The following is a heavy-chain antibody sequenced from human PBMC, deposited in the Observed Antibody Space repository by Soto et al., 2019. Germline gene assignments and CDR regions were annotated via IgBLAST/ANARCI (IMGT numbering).Heavy chain of an antibody. D-gene: IGHD3-3*01. CDR2: IYSSGST. CDR3: ARLNYDFLSGPTADYYYGMDV. J-gene: IGHJ6*02. V-gene: IGHV4-39*01. CDR1: GGSISSSSYH. Sequence: PSETLSLTSTVSGGSISSSSYHWGWIRQPPGKGLEWIGSIYSSGSTYYNPSLKSRVTISVDTSKNQFSLKLSSVTAADTAVYYCARLNYDFLSGPTADYYYGMDVWGQGTTVTVSS.